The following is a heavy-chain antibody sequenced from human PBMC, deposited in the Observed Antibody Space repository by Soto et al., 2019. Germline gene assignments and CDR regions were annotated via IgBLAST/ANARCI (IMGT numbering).Heavy chain of an antibody. Sequence: PGGSLRLSCVASGFSLSDYAVNWVRQAPGKGLEWVSFISSDSRTIYYADSVEGRFTVSRDNARNSVSLQMDSLRDEDAAVYYCARIKLVEWFFINVDVYGMDVWGQGTPVTVSS. CDR3: ARIKLVEWFFINVDVYGMDV. CDR1: GFSLSDYA. CDR2: ISSDSRTI. J-gene: IGHJ6*02. D-gene: IGHD3-3*01. V-gene: IGHV3-48*02.